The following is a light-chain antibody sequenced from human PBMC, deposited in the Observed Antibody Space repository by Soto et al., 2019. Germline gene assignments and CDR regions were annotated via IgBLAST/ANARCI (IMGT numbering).Light chain of an antibody. J-gene: IGKJ1*01. CDR3: QQYNNWPLWT. Sequence: EIVMTQSPGTLSLSPGERATLSCRASQSVSSNLAWYQQKPGQAPRLLIYGASTRATGIPARFSGSGSGTEFTLTISSPQSEDFAVYYCQQYNNWPLWTVGQGTKVDIK. CDR1: QSVSSN. CDR2: GAS. V-gene: IGKV3-15*01.